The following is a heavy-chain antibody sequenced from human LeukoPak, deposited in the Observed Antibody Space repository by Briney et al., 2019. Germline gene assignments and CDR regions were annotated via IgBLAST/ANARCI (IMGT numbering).Heavy chain of an antibody. V-gene: IGHV4-59*01. Sequence: SETLSLTCTVSGGSISGYYWSWIRQPPGKGLEWIGYIYYSGSTNYNPSLKSRVTISVDTSKNQFSLKLNSVTAADTAVYYCARAQYASSSGDYWYYYMDVWGKGTTVTVSS. CDR3: ARAQYASSSGDYWYYYMDV. J-gene: IGHJ6*03. CDR2: IYYSGST. D-gene: IGHD6-6*01. CDR1: GGSISGYY.